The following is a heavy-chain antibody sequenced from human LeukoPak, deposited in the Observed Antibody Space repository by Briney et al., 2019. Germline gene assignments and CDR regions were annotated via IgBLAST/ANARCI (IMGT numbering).Heavy chain of an antibody. V-gene: IGHV3-66*01. CDR2: TYSVDTT. D-gene: IGHD1-14*01. Sequence: PGGSLRLSCAAFGFIVRSNHINWVRQAPGKGLEWVSITYSVDTTYYAEPVKGRFIISRDDSKNTLSLQMNDLRVEDTAVYYCARERPDSRNLDSWGRGALVTVSS. CDR1: GFIVRSNH. J-gene: IGHJ4*02. CDR3: ARERPDSRNLDS.